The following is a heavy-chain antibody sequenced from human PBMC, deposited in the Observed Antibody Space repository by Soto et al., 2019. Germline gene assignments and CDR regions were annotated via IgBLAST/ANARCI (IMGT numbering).Heavy chain of an antibody. J-gene: IGHJ6*02. CDR1: GFTFSSYW. CDR3: ARDPTYITMVRVVINYYSYGMDV. D-gene: IGHD3-10*01. V-gene: IGHV3-7*03. CDR2: IKQDGSEK. Sequence: VGSLRLSCAASGFTFSSYWMSWVRQAPGKGLEWVANIKQDGSEKYYVDSVKGRFTISRDNAKNSLYLQMNSLRAEDTAVYYCARDPTYITMVRVVINYYSYGMDVCGQRTTVTVSS.